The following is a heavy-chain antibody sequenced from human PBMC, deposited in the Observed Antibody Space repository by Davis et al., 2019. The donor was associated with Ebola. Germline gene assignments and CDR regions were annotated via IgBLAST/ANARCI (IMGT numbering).Heavy chain of an antibody. J-gene: IGHJ6*02. CDR3: AGGYQLLYRVYYYGMDV. Sequence: PGGSLRLSCAASRFTFSSYSMNWVRQAPGKGLEWVSSISSSSSYIYYADSVKGRFTISRDNAKNSLYLQMNSLRAEDTAVYYCAGGYQLLYRVYYYGMDVWGQGTTVTVSS. V-gene: IGHV3-21*01. CDR1: RFTFSSYS. CDR2: ISSSSSYI. D-gene: IGHD2-2*02.